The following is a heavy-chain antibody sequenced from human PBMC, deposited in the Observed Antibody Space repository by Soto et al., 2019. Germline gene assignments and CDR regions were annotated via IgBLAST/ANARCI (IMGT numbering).Heavy chain of an antibody. CDR3: AREAITGTTGDY. CDR1: GFTVSSNY. CDR2: IYSGGST. J-gene: IGHJ4*02. Sequence: EVQLVESGGGLVQPGGSLRLSCAASGFTVSSNYMSWVRQAPGKGLEWVSVIYSGGSTYYADSVKGRFTISRDNSKNTLYLQMNSLSAEDTAVYYCAREAITGTTGDYWGQGTLVTVSS. D-gene: IGHD1-7*01. V-gene: IGHV3-66*01.